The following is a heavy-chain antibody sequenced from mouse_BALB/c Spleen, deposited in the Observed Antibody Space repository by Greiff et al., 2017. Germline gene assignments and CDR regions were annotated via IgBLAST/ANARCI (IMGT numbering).Heavy chain of an antibody. J-gene: IGHJ1*01. CDR3: ARSGVLEYFDV. D-gene: IGHD1-1*01. CDR1: GYTFSSYW. CDR2: INPGSGGT. V-gene: IGHV1-54*01. Sequence: QVQLQQSGAELMKPGASVKISCKATGYTFSSYWIEWVKQRPGQGLEWIGVINPGSGGTNYNEKFKGKATLTADKSSSTAYMQLSSLTSDDSAVYFCARSGVLEYFDVWGAGTTVTVSS.